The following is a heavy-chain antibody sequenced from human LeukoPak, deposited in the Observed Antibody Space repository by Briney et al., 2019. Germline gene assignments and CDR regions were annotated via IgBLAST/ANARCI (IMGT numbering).Heavy chain of an antibody. V-gene: IGHV4-30-4*08. J-gene: IGHJ4*02. D-gene: IGHD6-13*01. Sequence: SEALSLTCTVSGGSVSSGSFYWTWIRQPPGKGLEWIGYIYYSGSTYYNPSLKSRVTISVDTSKNQFSLKLSSVTAADTAVYYCARDDRYSSSPKGYWGQGTLVTVSS. CDR3: ARDDRYSSSPKGY. CDR2: IYYSGST. CDR1: GGSVSSGSFY.